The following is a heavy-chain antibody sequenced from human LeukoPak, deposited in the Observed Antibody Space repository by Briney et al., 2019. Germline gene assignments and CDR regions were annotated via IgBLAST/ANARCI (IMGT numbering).Heavy chain of an antibody. D-gene: IGHD3-3*01. J-gene: IGHJ6*02. CDR1: GGSFSGYY. Sequence: SETLPLTCAVYGGSFSGYYWSWIRQPPGKGLEWIGEINHSGSTNYNPSLKSRVTISVDTSKNQFSLKLSSVTAADTAVYYCARSNYDFWSGYIDYYYGMDVWGQGTTVTVSS. CDR2: INHSGST. CDR3: ARSNYDFWSGYIDYYYGMDV. V-gene: IGHV4-34*01.